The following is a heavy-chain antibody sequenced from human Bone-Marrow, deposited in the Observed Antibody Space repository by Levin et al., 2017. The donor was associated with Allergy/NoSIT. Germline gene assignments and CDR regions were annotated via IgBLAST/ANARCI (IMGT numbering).Heavy chain of an antibody. CDR3: ASSGDAAKIYDYNGLDV. D-gene: IGHD5-18*01. CDR1: GGFIDSYY. Sequence: GSLRLSCTVSGGFIDSYYWTWIRQPPGRGLEWIGYIYHSGSTMSNPSLKSRVSISIDTAKKQFSLQLSSVNAADTAMYYCASSGDAAKIYDYNGLDVWGQGTMVTVSS. J-gene: IGHJ6*02. V-gene: IGHV4-59*01. CDR2: IYHSGST.